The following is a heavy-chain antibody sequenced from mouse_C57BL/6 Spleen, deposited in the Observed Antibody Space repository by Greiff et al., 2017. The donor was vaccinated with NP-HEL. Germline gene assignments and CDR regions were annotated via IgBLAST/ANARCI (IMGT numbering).Heavy chain of an antibody. CDR1: GYAFTNYL. CDR3: ARRMGRSGPWFAY. V-gene: IGHV1-54*01. CDR2: INPGSGGT. J-gene: IGHJ3*01. D-gene: IGHD3-2*02. Sequence: VQLQQSGAELVRPGTSVKVSCKASGYAFTNYLIEWVKQRPGQGLEWIGVINPGSGGTNYNETIKGKATLTADKSSSTDYMQLSSLTSEDSAVYFCARRMGRSGPWFAYWGQGTLVTVSA.